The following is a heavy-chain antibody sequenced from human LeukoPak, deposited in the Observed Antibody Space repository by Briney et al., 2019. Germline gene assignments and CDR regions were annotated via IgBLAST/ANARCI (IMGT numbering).Heavy chain of an antibody. CDR1: GGSISSSSYY. D-gene: IGHD1-26*01. CDR3: ARDGKGGSQTFDY. V-gene: IGHV4-39*07. CDR2: IYYSGST. Sequence: PSETLSLTCTVSGGSISSSSYYWGWIRQPPGKGLEWIGSIYYSGSTYYNPSLKSRVTISVDTSKNQFSLKLSSVTAADTAVYYCARDGKGGSQTFDYWGQGTLVTVSS. J-gene: IGHJ4*02.